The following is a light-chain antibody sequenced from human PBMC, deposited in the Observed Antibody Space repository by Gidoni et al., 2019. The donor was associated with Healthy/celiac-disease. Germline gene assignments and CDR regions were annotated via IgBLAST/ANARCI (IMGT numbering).Light chain of an antibody. V-gene: IGKV3-20*01. J-gene: IGKJ1*01. CDR3: QQYGSSPWT. Sequence: EIVVTQSPGTLFLSPGERATLSCTASQSVSSSYLAWYQQKPGQAPRLLIYGASSRATGIPDRFSGSGSGTDFTLTISRLEPEDFAVDYCQQYGSSPWTFGQGTKVEIK. CDR2: GAS. CDR1: QSVSSSY.